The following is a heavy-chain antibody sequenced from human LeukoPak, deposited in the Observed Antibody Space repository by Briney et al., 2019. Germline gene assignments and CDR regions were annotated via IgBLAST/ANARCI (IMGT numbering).Heavy chain of an antibody. Sequence: GASVKVSRKASGYTFTSYGISWVRQAPGQGLEWMGWISAYKGNTNYAQKLQGRVTMTTDTSTSTAYMELRSLRSDDTAVYYCARYDILTGYYIRSGYDYWGQGTLVTVSS. J-gene: IGHJ4*02. CDR1: GYTFTSYG. CDR2: ISAYKGNT. V-gene: IGHV1-18*01. CDR3: ARYDILTGYYIRSGYDY. D-gene: IGHD3-9*01.